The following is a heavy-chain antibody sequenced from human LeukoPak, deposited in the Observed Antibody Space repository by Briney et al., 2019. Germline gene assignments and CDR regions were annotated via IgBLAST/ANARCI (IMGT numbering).Heavy chain of an antibody. CDR2: IYYSGST. Sequence: KPSETLSLTCTVSGGSISSSSYYWGWIRQPPGKGLEWVGYIYYSGSTYYNPSLKSRVTISVDTSKNQFSLKLSSVTAADTAVYYCASADGSLYYYYMDVWGKGTTVTVSS. CDR3: ASADGSLYYYYMDV. V-gene: IGHV4-39*07. J-gene: IGHJ6*03. CDR1: GGSISSSSYY.